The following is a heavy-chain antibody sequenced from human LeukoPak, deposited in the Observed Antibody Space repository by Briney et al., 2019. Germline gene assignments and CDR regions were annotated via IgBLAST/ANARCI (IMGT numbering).Heavy chain of an antibody. J-gene: IGHJ4*02. CDR2: INPNSGGT. V-gene: IGHV1-2*02. CDR1: GYIFTSYG. CDR3: ARVIAVAGTPDFDY. Sequence: ASVKVSCKASGYIFTSYGISWVRQAPGQGLEWMGWINPNSGGTNYAQKFQGRVTMTRDTSISTAYMELSRLRSDDTAVYYCARVIAVAGTPDFDYWGQGTLVTVSS. D-gene: IGHD6-19*01.